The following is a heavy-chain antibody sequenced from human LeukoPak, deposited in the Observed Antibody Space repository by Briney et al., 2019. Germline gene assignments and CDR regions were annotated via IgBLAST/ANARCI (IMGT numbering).Heavy chain of an antibody. Sequence: GASVKVSCKASGYTFTSYDINWVRQATGQGLEWMGWMNPNSGNTGYAQKFQGRVTITRNTSISTAYMELSSLRSEDTAVYYCARGPTPTRYYDSWSGYDYWGQGTLVTVSS. CDR1: GYTFTSYD. J-gene: IGHJ4*02. V-gene: IGHV1-8*03. D-gene: IGHD3-3*01. CDR3: ARGPTPTRYYDSWSGYDY. CDR2: MNPNSGNT.